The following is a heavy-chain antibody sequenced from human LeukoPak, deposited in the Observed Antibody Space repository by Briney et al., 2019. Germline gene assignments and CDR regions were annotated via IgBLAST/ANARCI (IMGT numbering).Heavy chain of an antibody. CDR2: IRYDGSNK. CDR3: AKDRYGDYGFSY. J-gene: IGHJ4*02. Sequence: GGSLRLSCAASGFTFSSYGMHWVRQAPGKGLEWVAFIRYDGSNKYYADSVEGRFTISRDNSKNTLYLQMNSLRAEDTAVYYCAKDRYGDYGFSYWGQGTLVTASS. D-gene: IGHD4-17*01. CDR1: GFTFSSYG. V-gene: IGHV3-30*02.